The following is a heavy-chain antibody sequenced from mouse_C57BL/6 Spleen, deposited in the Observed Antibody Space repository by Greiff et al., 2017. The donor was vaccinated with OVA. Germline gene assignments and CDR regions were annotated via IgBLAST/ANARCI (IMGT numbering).Heavy chain of an antibody. Sequence: VQLQQSGAELVRPGASVTLSCKASGYTFTDYEMHWVKQTPVHGLEWIGALDPETGGTAYNQKFKGKAILTADKSSSTAYMELRSLTSEDSAVYYCTRPQLVCDYWGQGTTLTVSS. CDR2: LDPETGGT. CDR1: GYTFTDYE. V-gene: IGHV1-15*01. D-gene: IGHD4-1*02. J-gene: IGHJ2*01. CDR3: TRPQLVCDY.